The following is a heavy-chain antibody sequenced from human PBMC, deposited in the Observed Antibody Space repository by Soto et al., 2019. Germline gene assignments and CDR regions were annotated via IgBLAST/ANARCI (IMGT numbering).Heavy chain of an antibody. CDR2: VSGNGATT. V-gene: IGHV3-23*01. CDR3: AKDSDFPFFFDF. CDR1: GFTFSNYA. D-gene: IGHD2-21*02. J-gene: IGHJ4*02. Sequence: VGSLRLSCAASGFTFSNYAMSWVRQAPGQGLEWVSSVSGNGATTYYADSVKGRFTISRDNSKSTLSLQTNILRVEDTAIYYCAKDSDFPFFFDFWGQGALVTVSS.